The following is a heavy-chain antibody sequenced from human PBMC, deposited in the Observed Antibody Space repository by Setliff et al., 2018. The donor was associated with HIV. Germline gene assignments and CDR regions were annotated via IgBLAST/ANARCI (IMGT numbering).Heavy chain of an antibody. CDR2: IDPNFGGT. Sequence: GASVKVSCKASGYTFTNYYMQWVRQAPGQGLEWMGRIDPNFGGTNYAQKFQGRVSMTRDTSISTAYMELSRLRSDDTAVYYCATKLYCTNGVCLDAFDIWGQGTMVTVSS. V-gene: IGHV1-2*06. J-gene: IGHJ3*02. CDR1: GYTFTNYY. D-gene: IGHD2-8*01. CDR3: ATKLYCTNGVCLDAFDI.